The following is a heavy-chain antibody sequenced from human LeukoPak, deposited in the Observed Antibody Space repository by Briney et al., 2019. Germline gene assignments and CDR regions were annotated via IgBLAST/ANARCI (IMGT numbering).Heavy chain of an antibody. CDR1: GGSTSSGSYY. V-gene: IGHV4-61*02. J-gene: IGHJ3*02. CDR3: ASRGHYYDSSGYFDDAFDI. D-gene: IGHD3-22*01. CDR2: IYTSGST. Sequence: SQTLSLTCTVSGGSTSSGSYYWSWIRQPAGKGLEWIGRIYTSGSTNYNPSLKSRVTISVDTSKNQFSLKLSSVTAADTAVYYCASRGHYYDSSGYFDDAFDIWGQGTMVTVSS.